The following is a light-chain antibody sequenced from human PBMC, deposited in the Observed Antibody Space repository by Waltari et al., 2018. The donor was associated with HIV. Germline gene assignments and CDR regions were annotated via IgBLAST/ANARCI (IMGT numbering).Light chain of an antibody. J-gene: IGLJ2*01. V-gene: IGLV2-23*01. CDR2: EGS. CDR3: CSYAGSSTLVV. Sequence: QSALTQPASVSGSPGQSITISCTGTSSDVGSYNLVSWDQQHPGKAPKLMIYEGSKRPSGVSNRFAGSKSGNTASLTISGLQAEDEADYYCCSYAGSSTLVVFGGWTKLTVL. CDR1: SSDVGSYNL.